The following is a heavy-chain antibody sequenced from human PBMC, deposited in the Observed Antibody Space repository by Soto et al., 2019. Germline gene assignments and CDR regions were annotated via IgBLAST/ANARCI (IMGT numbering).Heavy chain of an antibody. CDR1: GCSISRGDYY. CDR3: ARVGYYDILTGYEDY. J-gene: IGHJ4*02. Sequence: SETLVLPCTFSGCSISRGDYYWGWIRQPPGKGLEWIGYIYYSGSTYYNPSLKSRVTISVDTSKNQFSLKLSSVTAADTAVYYCARVGYYDILTGYEDYWGQGTLVTVSS. CDR2: IYYSGST. V-gene: IGHV4-30-4*01. D-gene: IGHD3-9*01.